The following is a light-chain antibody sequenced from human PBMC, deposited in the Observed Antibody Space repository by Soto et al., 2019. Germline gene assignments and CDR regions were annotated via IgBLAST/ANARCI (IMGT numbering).Light chain of an antibody. V-gene: IGLV2-8*01. J-gene: IGLJ2*01. Sequence: QSVLTQPPSASGSPGQSVTISCTGTSSDVGGYNYVSWYQQHPDKAPKLIIYEVNKRPSGVPDRFSGSKSGNTASLTVSGLQAEDEAVYYCSSFAGSSLVFGGGTKVTVL. CDR1: SSDVGGYNY. CDR3: SSFAGSSLV. CDR2: EVN.